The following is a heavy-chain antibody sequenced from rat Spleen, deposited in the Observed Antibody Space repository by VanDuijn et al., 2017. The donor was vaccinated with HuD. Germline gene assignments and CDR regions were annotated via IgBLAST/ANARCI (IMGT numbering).Heavy chain of an antibody. CDR2: ITKTGGSI. D-gene: IGHD1-11*01. Sequence: EVQLVESGGGLVQPGRSLKLSCEASGFTFNNYWMSWIRQAPGKGLEWVASITKTGGSIYYPDSVKGRFTVSRDNAKSTLYLQMGSLRSEDTATYYCLPRGYNPLFVYWGQGTLVTVSS. V-gene: IGHV5-31*01. CDR3: LPRGYNPLFVY. CDR1: GFTFNNYW. J-gene: IGHJ3*01.